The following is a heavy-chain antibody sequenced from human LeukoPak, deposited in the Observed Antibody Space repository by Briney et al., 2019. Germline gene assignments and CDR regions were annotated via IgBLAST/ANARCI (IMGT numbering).Heavy chain of an antibody. J-gene: IGHJ4*02. CDR2: ISGSDGSGGRT. D-gene: IGHD3-10*01. CDR1: GFTFSYYA. V-gene: IGHV3-23*01. Sequence: PGGSLRLSCAASGFTFSYYAMNWVRQAPGKGLEWVSGISGSDGSGGRTYYADSVKGRFIISRHNSKNTLYLQMNSLRAEDTAVYYCAKDRYYGSGSDLDYRGQGTLVTVSS. CDR3: AKDRYYGSGSDLDY.